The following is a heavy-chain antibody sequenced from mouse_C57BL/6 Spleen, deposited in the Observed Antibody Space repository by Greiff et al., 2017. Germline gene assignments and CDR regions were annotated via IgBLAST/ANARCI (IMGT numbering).Heavy chain of an antibody. CDR2: IDPANGNT. CDR3: ASHSGYYGSSYE. D-gene: IGHD1-1*01. CDR1: GFNIKNTY. Sequence: LVESVAELVRPGASVKLSCTASGFNIKNTYMHWVKQRPEQGLEWIGRIDPANGNTKYAPKFQGKATITADTSSNTAYLQLSSLTSEATAIYYCASHSGYYGSSYEWGQGTTLTVSS. V-gene: IGHV14-3*01. J-gene: IGHJ2*01.